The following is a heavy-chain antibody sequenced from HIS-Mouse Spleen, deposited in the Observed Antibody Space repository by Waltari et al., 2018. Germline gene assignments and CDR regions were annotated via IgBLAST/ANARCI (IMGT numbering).Heavy chain of an antibody. J-gene: IGHJ3*02. CDR3: AKTHQGDAFDI. Sequence: QLQLQESGPGLVKPSETLSLTCTVSGGSIRSSSYYWGWIGQPPGKGLEWIGSIYYSGSTYYNPSLKSRVTISVDTSKNQFSLKLSSVTAADTAVYYCAKTHQGDAFDIWGQGTMVTVSS. CDR1: GGSIRSSSYY. D-gene: IGHD2-2*01. CDR2: IYYSGST. V-gene: IGHV4-39*07.